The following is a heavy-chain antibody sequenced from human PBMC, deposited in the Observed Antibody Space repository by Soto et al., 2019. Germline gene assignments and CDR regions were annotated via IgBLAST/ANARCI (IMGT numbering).Heavy chain of an antibody. V-gene: IGHV3-74*01. D-gene: IGHD1-26*01. CDR2: INDDGNST. CDR1: GFTFSYFW. J-gene: IGHJ4*02. Sequence: EVQLVESGGGLVQPGGSLRLSCAASGFTFSYFWMHWVRQAPGKGLVWVSCINDDGNSTRYADSVEGRFTISSDNAKNTLYLQMDSLRAEDTAVYYCARGKTGGGFDYWGQGTLVTVSS. CDR3: ARGKTGGGFDY.